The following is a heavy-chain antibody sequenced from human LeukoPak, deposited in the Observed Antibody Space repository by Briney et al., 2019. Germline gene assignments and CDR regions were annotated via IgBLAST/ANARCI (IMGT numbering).Heavy chain of an antibody. CDR3: AKVPRLLGATPWGFDS. V-gene: IGHV3-23*01. CDR1: GFTFSDYA. Sequence: GGSLRLSCSASGFTFSDYAMGWVRQAPGKGLEWVSAIGGSGSTTYYADSVKGRFTISRDNSKHTLYLQMNSLGAEDTAVYYCAKVPRLLGATPWGFDSWGQGTLVTVSS. CDR2: IGGSGSTT. J-gene: IGHJ4*02. D-gene: IGHD1-26*01.